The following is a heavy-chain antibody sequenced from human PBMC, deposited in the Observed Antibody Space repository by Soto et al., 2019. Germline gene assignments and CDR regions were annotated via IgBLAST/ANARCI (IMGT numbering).Heavy chain of an antibody. CDR3: ARGPQHDLGPRGYHAPPA. CDR2: ISAYNGNT. CDR1: GYTFTSYG. D-gene: IGHD5-12*01. V-gene: IGHV1-18*01. Sequence: QVQLVQSGAEVKKPGASVKVSCKASGYTFTSYGISWVRQAPGQGLEWMGWISAYNGNTNYAQQLQGTVTMTTDTSTSTAYMELRCLRSDDTALYFCARGPQHDLGPRGYHAPPAWGQGTPVTVSS. J-gene: IGHJ4*03.